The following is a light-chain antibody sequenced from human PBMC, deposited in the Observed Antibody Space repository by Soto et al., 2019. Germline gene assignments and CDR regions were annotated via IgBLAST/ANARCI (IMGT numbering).Light chain of an antibody. Sequence: EIVLTQSPATLYLSPGEGATLSCRASQRVNSIYLAWYQQQPGQAPSLLISGACARDTGVPARVSGSGYGTEFTLTISRLEPEDFAVYYCQQYVNAPVTFGKGTKLQMK. V-gene: IGKV3-20*01. CDR2: GAC. CDR3: QQYVNAPVT. J-gene: IGKJ2*01. CDR1: QRVNSIY.